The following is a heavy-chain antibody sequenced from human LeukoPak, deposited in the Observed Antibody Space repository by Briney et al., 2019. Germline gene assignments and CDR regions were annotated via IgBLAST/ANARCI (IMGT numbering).Heavy chain of an antibody. J-gene: IGHJ3*02. V-gene: IGHV1-2*02. CDR2: INPNSGGT. D-gene: IGHD3-3*01. CDR1: GYTFTGYY. CDR3: ARIRPYDFLDHDAFDI. Sequence: ASVKVSCKASGYTFTGYYMHWVRQAPGQGLEWMGWINPNSGGTNYAQKFQGRVTMTRDTSISTAYMELSRLRSDDTAVYYCARIRPYDFLDHDAFDIWGQGTMVTVSS.